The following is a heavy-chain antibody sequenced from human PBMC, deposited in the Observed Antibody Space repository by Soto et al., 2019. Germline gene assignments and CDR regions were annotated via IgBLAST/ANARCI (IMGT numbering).Heavy chain of an antibody. CDR3: AIAHDGDYGYGMDV. CDR2: IYHSGST. CDR1: GGSISSGGYS. J-gene: IGHJ6*02. D-gene: IGHD4-17*01. Sequence: QLQLQESGSGLVKPSQTLSLTCAVSGGSISSGGYSWSWIRQPPGKGLEWIGYIYHSGSTYYNPSLKSRVTISVDRYKNQCSLKLSAVTAADTAVYYCAIAHDGDYGYGMDVWGQGTTVTVSS. V-gene: IGHV4-30-2*01.